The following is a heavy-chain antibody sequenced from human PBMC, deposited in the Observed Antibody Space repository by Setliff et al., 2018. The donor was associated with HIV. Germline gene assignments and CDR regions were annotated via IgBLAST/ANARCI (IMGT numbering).Heavy chain of an antibody. V-gene: IGHV4-39*02. CDR2: IYYTGFA. Sequence: KASETLSLTCSVSGDSISVGSYFWGWIRQAPGMGLEWIGNIYYTGFAYYNPSLKSRVTISLDTSKTHFFLNLTSVTDADTAVYSCTREGRGDPAMATTRIDYWGQGKLVTVSS. CDR1: GDSISVGSYF. J-gene: IGHJ4*02. D-gene: IGHD1-1*01. CDR3: TREGRGDPAMATTRIDY.